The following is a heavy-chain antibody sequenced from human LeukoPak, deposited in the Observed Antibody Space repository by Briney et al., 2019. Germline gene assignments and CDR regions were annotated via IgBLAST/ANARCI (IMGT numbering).Heavy chain of an antibody. V-gene: IGHV3-49*04. CDR2: IRRKGYGGTT. Sequence: GGSLRLSCTASGFTFGDYSLSWVRQAPEKGLEWVGFIRRKGYGGTTEYAPSVKGRFIISRDDSKSTAYLQMNGLKTEDTAVYYCTRDHDFWSGPFDVWGKGTTVTVSS. CDR3: TRDHDFWSGPFDV. J-gene: IGHJ6*04. CDR1: GFTFGDYS. D-gene: IGHD3-3*01.